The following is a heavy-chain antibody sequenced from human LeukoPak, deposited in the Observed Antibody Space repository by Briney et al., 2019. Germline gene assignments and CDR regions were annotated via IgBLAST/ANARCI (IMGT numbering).Heavy chain of an antibody. D-gene: IGHD3-3*01. CDR2: FDPEDGET. CDR1: GYTLTELS. V-gene: IGHV1-24*01. CDR3: ATLRYYDFWGGYVY. Sequence: ASVKVSCKVSGYTLTELSMHWVRQAPGKGLEWMGGFDPEDGETIYAQKFQGRVTMTEDTSTDTAYIELSSLRSEDTAVYYCATLRYYDFWGGYVYWGQGTLVTVSS. J-gene: IGHJ4*02.